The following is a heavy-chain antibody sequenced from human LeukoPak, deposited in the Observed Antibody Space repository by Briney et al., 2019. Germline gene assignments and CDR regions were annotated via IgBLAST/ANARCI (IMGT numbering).Heavy chain of an antibody. D-gene: IGHD6-19*01. J-gene: IGHJ5*02. CDR2: IYYSGST. CDR1: GGSISSYY. V-gene: IGHV4-59*01. CDR3: ARGPAGINNWFDP. Sequence: SETLSLTCTVSGGSISSYYWSWIRQPPGKGLEWIGYIYYSGSTNYNPSLKSRVTISVDTSKNQFSLKLSSVTAADTAVYYCARGPAGINNWFDPWGQGTLVTASS.